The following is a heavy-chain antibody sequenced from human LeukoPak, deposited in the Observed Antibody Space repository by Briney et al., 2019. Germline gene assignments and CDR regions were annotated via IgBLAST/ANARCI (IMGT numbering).Heavy chain of an antibody. V-gene: IGHV4-34*01. CDR2: INHSGST. CDR3: ARYYNDMDV. CDR1: GESFNHYY. Sequence: SSETLSLTCAVYGESFNHYYWSWIRQPPGKGLEWIGEINHSGSTNYNPSLKSRVTISLDTSKNQFSLKVSSVTAADTAVYYCARYYNDMDVWGQGTTVTVSS. J-gene: IGHJ6*02.